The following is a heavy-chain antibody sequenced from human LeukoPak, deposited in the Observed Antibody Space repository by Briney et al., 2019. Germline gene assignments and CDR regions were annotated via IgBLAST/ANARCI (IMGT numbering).Heavy chain of an antibody. Sequence: GRSLRLSCAASGFTFSSYGMHWVRQAPGKGLEWMAVISYDGSNKYYADSVKGRFTISRDNSKNTLYLQMNSLRAEDTAVYYCARDMPFGVYWGQGTLVTVSS. CDR2: ISYDGSNK. V-gene: IGHV3-30*03. CDR3: ARDMPFGVY. CDR1: GFTFSSYG. J-gene: IGHJ4*02. D-gene: IGHD3-16*01.